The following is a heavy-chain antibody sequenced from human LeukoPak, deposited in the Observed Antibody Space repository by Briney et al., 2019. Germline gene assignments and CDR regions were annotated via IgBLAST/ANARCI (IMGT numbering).Heavy chain of an antibody. J-gene: IGHJ5*02. D-gene: IGHD5-18*01. Sequence: SETLSLTCTVSGGSISSYYWSWIRQPPGKGLEWIGYIYTSGSTNYNPSLKSRVTISVDTSKNQFSLKLSSVTAADTAVYYCARHSYSYGFFWFDPWGQGTLVTVPS. CDR1: GGSISSYY. CDR3: ARHSYSYGFFWFDP. CDR2: IYTSGST. V-gene: IGHV4-4*09.